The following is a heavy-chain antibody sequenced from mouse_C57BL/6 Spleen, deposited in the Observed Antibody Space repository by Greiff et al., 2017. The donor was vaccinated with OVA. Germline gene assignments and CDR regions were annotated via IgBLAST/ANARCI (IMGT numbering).Heavy chain of an antibody. CDR1: GFTFSSYG. CDR2: ISSGGSYT. J-gene: IGHJ4*01. CDR3: APLEGDAMDY. Sequence: EVQLVESGGDLVKPGGSLKLSCAASGFTFSSYGMSWVRQTPDKRLEWVATISSGGSYTYYPDSVKGRFTISRDTAKNTLYLQMSSLKSEDTAMYYGAPLEGDAMDYWGQGTSVTVSS. V-gene: IGHV5-6*01.